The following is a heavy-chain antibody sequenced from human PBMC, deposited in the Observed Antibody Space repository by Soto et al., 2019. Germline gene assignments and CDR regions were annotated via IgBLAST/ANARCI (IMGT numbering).Heavy chain of an antibody. V-gene: IGHV4-59*01. CDR2: IDYSEGT. CDR3: VRGESSWFYFDY. CDR1: GGSISEDY. D-gene: IGHD3-10*01. Sequence: QVQLQESGPGLVKPSETLSLTCSVSGGSISEDYWTWIRQSPGKGLEWIGYIDYSEGTNYNHSLRSRVSISRNTSKTHFSLTLRSVTAADTAVYFCVRGESSWFYFDYWGPGILVTVSS. J-gene: IGHJ4*02.